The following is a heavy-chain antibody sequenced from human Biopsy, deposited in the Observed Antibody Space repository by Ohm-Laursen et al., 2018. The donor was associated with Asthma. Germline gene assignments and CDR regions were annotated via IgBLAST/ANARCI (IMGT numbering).Heavy chain of an antibody. V-gene: IGHV3-30*03. J-gene: IGHJ3*02. CDR3: GRQSGQDYGDSSGFDI. CDR2: VSSDGHNK. Sequence: SLRLSCAASGFVFSQCGMHWVRQGPGKGLEWVALVSSDGHNKYYEDSVKGRFTISRDNSRNRLYLQINRLTVEDSAVYFCGRQSGQDYGDSSGFDIWGQGTKVAVSS. CDR1: GFVFSQCG. D-gene: IGHD3-22*01.